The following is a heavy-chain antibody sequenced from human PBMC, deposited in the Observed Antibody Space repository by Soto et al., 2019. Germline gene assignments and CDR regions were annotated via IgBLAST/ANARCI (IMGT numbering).Heavy chain of an antibody. CDR3: ARGKSLSVAGTFDY. D-gene: IGHD6-19*01. J-gene: IGHJ4*02. CDR1: GGSFSGYY. CDR2: INHSGST. V-gene: IGHV4-34*01. Sequence: PSETLSLTCAVYGGSFSGYYWSWIRQPPGKGLEWIGEINHSGSTNYNPSLKSRVTISVDTSKNQFSLKLSSVTAADTAVYYCARGKSLSVAGTFDYWGQGILLTVSS.